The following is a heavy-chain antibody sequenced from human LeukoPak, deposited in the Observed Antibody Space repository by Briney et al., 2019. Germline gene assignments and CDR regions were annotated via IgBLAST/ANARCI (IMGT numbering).Heavy chain of an antibody. CDR1: GGTFSSYA. Sequence: GSSVKVSCKASGGTFSSYAISWVRQAPGQGLEWMGWISAYNGNTNYAQKLQGRVTMTTDTSTSTAYMELRSLRSDDTAVYYCARYSSSDDYYYYYMDVWGKGTTVTISS. CDR2: ISAYNGNT. J-gene: IGHJ6*03. V-gene: IGHV1-18*01. CDR3: ARYSSSDDYYYYYMDV. D-gene: IGHD6-13*01.